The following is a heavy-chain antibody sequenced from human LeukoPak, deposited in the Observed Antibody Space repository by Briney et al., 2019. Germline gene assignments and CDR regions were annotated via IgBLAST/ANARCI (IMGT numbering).Heavy chain of an antibody. J-gene: IGHJ6*02. CDR1: GFIFSGSA. V-gene: IGHV3-23*01. CDR2: ISGGGDDT. Sequence: GGSLRLSYAVSGFIFSGSAMSWVRQAPGKGLEWVSAISGGGDDTSYADSARGRFTVSRDNSKNTLYLQMNSLRAEDTAVYYCAKDSRESSGHFPYYYYYHYGLDVWGQGTTVTVSS. D-gene: IGHD3-22*01. CDR3: AKDSRESSGHFPYYYYYHYGLDV.